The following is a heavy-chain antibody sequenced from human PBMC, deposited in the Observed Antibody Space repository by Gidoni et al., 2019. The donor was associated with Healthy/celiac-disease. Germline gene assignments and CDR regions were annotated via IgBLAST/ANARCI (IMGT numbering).Heavy chain of an antibody. CDR1: GFTFSRYG. D-gene: IGHD1-26*01. Sequence: QVQLVESGGGVVQPGRSLRLSCAASGFTFSRYGMHWVRHAPGKGLEGVAVIWYDGSNKYYADSVKGRFTISRDNSKNTLYLQMNSLRAEDTAVYYCARELGSPHAFDIWGQGTMVTVSS. J-gene: IGHJ3*02. CDR2: IWYDGSNK. CDR3: ARELGSPHAFDI. V-gene: IGHV3-33*01.